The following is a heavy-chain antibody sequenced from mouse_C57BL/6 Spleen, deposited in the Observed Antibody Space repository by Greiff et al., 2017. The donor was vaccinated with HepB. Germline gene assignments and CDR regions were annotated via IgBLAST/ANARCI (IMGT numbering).Heavy chain of an antibody. CDR2: IYPSDSET. D-gene: IGHD2-3*01. CDR3: ARYDYDGDYYAMDY. V-gene: IGHV1-61*01. J-gene: IGHJ4*01. CDR1: GYTFTSYW. Sequence: QVQLQQPGAELVRPGSSVKLSCKASGYTFTSYWMDWVKQRPGQGLEWIGNIYPSDSETHYNQKFKDKATLTVDKSSSTAYMQLSSLTSEDSAVYYCARYDYDGDYYAMDYWGQGTSVTVSS.